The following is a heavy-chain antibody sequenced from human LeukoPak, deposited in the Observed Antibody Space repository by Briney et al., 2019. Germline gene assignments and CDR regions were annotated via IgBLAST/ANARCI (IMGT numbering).Heavy chain of an antibody. CDR1: GYSISSGYY. CDR3: ARHKFLSTVTLWFDY. CDR2: IYHSGST. Sequence: SETLSLTCTVSGYSISSGYYWGWIRQPPGKGLEWIGSIYHSGSTYYNPSLKSRVTISVDTSKNQFSLKLSSVTTADTAVYYCARHKFLSTVTLWFDYWGQGTLVTVSS. V-gene: IGHV4-38-2*02. J-gene: IGHJ4*02. D-gene: IGHD4-11*01.